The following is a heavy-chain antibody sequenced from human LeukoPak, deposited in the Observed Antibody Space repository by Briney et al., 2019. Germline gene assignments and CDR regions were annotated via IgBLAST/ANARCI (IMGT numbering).Heavy chain of an antibody. D-gene: IGHD6-13*01. CDR2: MSGSGGTT. CDR1: GFNFNIYA. J-gene: IGHJ4*02. CDR3: AKDDLRSSWSYFFDS. Sequence: GGSLRLSCAASGFNFNIYAMSWARQAPGEGLEWVSAMSGSGGTTYYADSVKGRFTISRDNSQNTVYLQMNSLRAEDTAVYYCAKDDLRSSWSYFFDSWGQGTLVTVSS. V-gene: IGHV3-23*01.